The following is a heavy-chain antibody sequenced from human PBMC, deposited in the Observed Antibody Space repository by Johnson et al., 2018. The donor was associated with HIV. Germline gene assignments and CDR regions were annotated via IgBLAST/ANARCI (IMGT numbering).Heavy chain of an antibody. J-gene: IGHJ3*02. D-gene: IGHD1-26*01. V-gene: IGHV3-20*04. Sequence: VQLVESGGGVVRPGGSLTLSCEASAFTFDDYGMSWVRQGPGTGPEWVAGINWNGATPGSADSVKGRFTISRDNAKNSLYLQMNSLRAEDTAVYYCAKDQLVGATYAAFDIWGQGTMVTVSS. CDR3: AKDQLVGATYAAFDI. CDR2: INWNGATP. CDR1: AFTFDDYG.